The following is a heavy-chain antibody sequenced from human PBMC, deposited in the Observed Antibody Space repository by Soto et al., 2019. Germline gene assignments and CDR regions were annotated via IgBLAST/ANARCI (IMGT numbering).Heavy chain of an antibody. Sequence: QVQLVESGGGVVQAGRSLRLSCAASEFAFSSYAMHWVRQAPGKGLEWVAVISYDGTNKYYADSVKGRFTISRDNLKNTLFLPLNRVGADATAVYYCARDTSFYQGSGSFFYGLDVWGQGTTVTVSS. CDR2: ISYDGTNK. J-gene: IGHJ6*02. V-gene: IGHV3-30-3*01. D-gene: IGHD3-10*01. CDR1: EFAFSSYA. CDR3: ARDTSFYQGSGSFFYGLDV.